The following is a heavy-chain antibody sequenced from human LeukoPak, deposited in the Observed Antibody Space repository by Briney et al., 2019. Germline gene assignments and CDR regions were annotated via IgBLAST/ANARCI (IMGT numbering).Heavy chain of an antibody. CDR1: GFTFSTYW. D-gene: IGHD2-2*01. CDR2: IKQDGSEK. J-gene: IGHJ6*03. CDR3: AREELGYCSSISCPAYYYDYMDV. V-gene: IGHV3-7*01. Sequence: PGGSLRLSCAASGFTFSTYWMSWVRQAPGKGLEWVANIKQDGSEKNYVDSVKGRFTISRDNAKKSLYLQMNSLRAEDTAVYYCAREELGYCSSISCPAYYYDYMDVWGKGTTVTVSS.